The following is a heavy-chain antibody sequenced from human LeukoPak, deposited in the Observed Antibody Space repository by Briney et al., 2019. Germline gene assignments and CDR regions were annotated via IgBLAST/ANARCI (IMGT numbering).Heavy chain of an antibody. CDR2: ISGSGGST. CDR3: AKDRGEERIQLWFKDRSIDY. Sequence: PGGSLRLSCAASGFTFSSYAMSWVRQAPGKGLEWVSAISGSGGSTYYADSVKGRFTISRDNSKNTLYLQMNSLRAEDTAVYYCAKDRGEERIQLWFKDRSIDYWGQGTLVTVSS. V-gene: IGHV3-23*01. D-gene: IGHD5-18*01. J-gene: IGHJ4*02. CDR1: GFTFSSYA.